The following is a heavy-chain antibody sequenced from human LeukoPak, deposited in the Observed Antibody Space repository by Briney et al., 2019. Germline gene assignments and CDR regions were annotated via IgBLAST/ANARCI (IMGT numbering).Heavy chain of an antibody. CDR2: INHSGST. D-gene: IGHD3-22*01. CDR1: GGSFSGYY. CDR3: ARDYYDSSGYYRGDAFDI. Sequence: SETLSLTCAVYGGSFSGYYWSWIRQPPGKGLEWIGEINHSGSTNYNPSLKSRVTISVDTSKNQFSLKLSSVTAADTAVYYCARDYYDSSGYYRGDAFDIWGQGTMVTVSS. V-gene: IGHV4-34*01. J-gene: IGHJ3*02.